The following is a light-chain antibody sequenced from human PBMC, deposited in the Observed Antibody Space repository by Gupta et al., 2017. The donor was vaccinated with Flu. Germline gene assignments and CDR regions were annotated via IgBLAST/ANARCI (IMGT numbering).Light chain of an antibody. CDR2: EDS. V-gene: IGKV2-28*01. CDR1: QSRLHSNGYNY. J-gene: IGKJ1*01. Sequence: ILITHSPLSLPVSPGEPASIPCRSSQSRLHSNGYNYLNWSPQKPGQSPQLLIYEDSKRASGVPDRFSGSGSGTDFTLKISRMKAEDVGVYYCRQSLQAPPTFGQGTKVEIK. CDR3: RQSLQAPPT.